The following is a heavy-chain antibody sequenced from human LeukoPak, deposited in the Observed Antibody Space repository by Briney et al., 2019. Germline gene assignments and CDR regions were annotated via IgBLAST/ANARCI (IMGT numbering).Heavy chain of an antibody. V-gene: IGHV3-53*01. J-gene: IGHJ4*02. CDR1: GFTVSSNY. Sequence: GGSLRLSRAASGFTVSSNYMSWVRQAPGKGLEWVSVIYSGGSTYYADSVKGRFTISRDNSKNTLYLQMNSLRAEDTAVYYCARVSAWFGELPDSWGQGTLVTVSS. CDR3: ARVSAWFGELPDS. D-gene: IGHD3-10*01. CDR2: IYSGGST.